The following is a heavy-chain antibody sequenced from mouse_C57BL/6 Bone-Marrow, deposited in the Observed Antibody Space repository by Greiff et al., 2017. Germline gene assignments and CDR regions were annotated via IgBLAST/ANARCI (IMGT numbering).Heavy chain of an antibody. Sequence: EVLLVESGGGLVQPGGSLKLSCAASGFTFSDYYMYWVRQTPEKRLEWVAYISNGGGSTYYPDTVKGRFTISRDNAKNTLYMQMSRLKSEDTAMYYCARHRGVRGGYAMDYWGQGTAVTVSS. CDR1: GFTFSDYY. D-gene: IGHD5-1*01. CDR2: ISNGGGST. CDR3: ARHRGVRGGYAMDY. J-gene: IGHJ4*01. V-gene: IGHV5-12*01.